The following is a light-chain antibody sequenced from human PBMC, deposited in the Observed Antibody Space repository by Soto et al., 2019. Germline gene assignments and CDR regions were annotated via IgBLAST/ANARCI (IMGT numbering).Light chain of an antibody. Sequence: EMVLTQSPATLSLSPGERATLSCRASQSVSSYLAWYQQKPGQAPRLLIYGASNRATGIPARFSGSGSGTDFTLTISSLEPEDFAVYYCQQRGNWPRTFGQGTKVEIK. CDR2: GAS. CDR3: QQRGNWPRT. CDR1: QSVSSY. V-gene: IGKV3-11*01. J-gene: IGKJ1*01.